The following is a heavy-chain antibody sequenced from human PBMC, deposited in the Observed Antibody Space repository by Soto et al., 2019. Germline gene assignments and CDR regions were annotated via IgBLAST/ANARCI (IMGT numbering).Heavy chain of an antibody. J-gene: IGHJ3*01. CDR2: INPTSSHI. Sequence: EVQLVESGGGLVMPGGSLRLSCAASGFTFSAYHMNWVRQAPGKGLEWVSSINPTSSHIYYADSVRGRFTISRDDSKNSGSLQMNRLRTEDAALYYCAREYCGGGGCYLRRDAFDVWGQGTMVTVSS. D-gene: IGHD2-15*01. CDR1: GFTFSAYH. V-gene: IGHV3-21*01. CDR3: AREYCGGGGCYLRRDAFDV.